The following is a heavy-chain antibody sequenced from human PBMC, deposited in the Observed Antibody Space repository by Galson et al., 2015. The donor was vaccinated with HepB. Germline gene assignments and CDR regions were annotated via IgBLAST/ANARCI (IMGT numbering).Heavy chain of an antibody. CDR3: ANGYYYMDV. CDR2: ISYDGSNK. V-gene: IGHV3-30*18. J-gene: IGHJ6*03. CDR1: GFTFSSYG. Sequence: SLRLSCAASGFTFSSYGMHWVRQAPGKGLEWVAVISYDGSNKYYADSVKGRFTISRDNSKNTLYLQMNSLRAEDTAVYYCANGYYYMDVWGKGTTVTVSS.